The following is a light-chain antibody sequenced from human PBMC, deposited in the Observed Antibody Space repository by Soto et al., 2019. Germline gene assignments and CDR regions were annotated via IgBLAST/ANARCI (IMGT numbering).Light chain of an antibody. J-gene: IGLJ1*01. Sequence: QSALTQPASVSGSPGQSITISCTGTRSDVGNYNLVSWYQHDPGKAPKLLIYEGSKRPSGVSDRFSGSKSGNTASLTISGLQAEDEADYYCCSYASSSTYVFGTGTKLTVL. CDR3: CSYASSSTYV. CDR1: RSDVGNYNL. CDR2: EGS. V-gene: IGLV2-23*01.